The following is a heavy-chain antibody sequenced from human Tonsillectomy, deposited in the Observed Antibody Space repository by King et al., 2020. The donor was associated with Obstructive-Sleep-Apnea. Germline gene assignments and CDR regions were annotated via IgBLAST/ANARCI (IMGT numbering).Heavy chain of an antibody. D-gene: IGHD3-3*01. J-gene: IGHJ4*02. Sequence: VQLVQSGGGVVQPGRSLRLSCAASGFTFSSYAMHWVRQAPGKGLEWVAVISYDGSNKFYADSVKGRFTLSRDNSKNTLYLQMNSLRAEDTAVYYCATTRCLEWLLLEYWGQGTLVTVSS. CDR1: GFTFSSYA. CDR3: ATTRCLEWLLLEY. CDR2: ISYDGSNK. V-gene: IGHV3-30*04.